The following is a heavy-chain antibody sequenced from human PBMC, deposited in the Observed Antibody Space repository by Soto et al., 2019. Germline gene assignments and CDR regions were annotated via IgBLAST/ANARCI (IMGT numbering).Heavy chain of an antibody. J-gene: IGHJ6*03. CDR2: MNPNSGNT. CDR3: AREGADIVVVPAAIKSEYYYYYYMDV. V-gene: IGHV1-8*01. D-gene: IGHD2-2*01. Sequence: ASVKVSCKASGYTFTSYDINWVRQATGQGLEWMGWMNPNSGNTGYAQKFQGRVTMTRNTSISTAYMELSSLRSEDTAVYYCAREGADIVVVPAAIKSEYYYYYYMDVWGKGTTVTVSS. CDR1: GYTFTSYD.